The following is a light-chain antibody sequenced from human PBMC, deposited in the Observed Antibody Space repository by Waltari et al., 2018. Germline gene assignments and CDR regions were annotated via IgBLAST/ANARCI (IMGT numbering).Light chain of an antibody. CDR3: QQHYSTPLT. CDR1: QSVLYSSNNKNY. J-gene: IGKJ4*01. V-gene: IGKV4-1*01. Sequence: DIVMTRSPDSLAVSLGERATINCKSSQSVLYSSNNKNYLAWYQAKPGQPPKLLLSWASTRGYGVPDRFSGSGSGTDFTLTISSLQAEDVAVYYCQQHYSTPLTFGGGTKVEIK. CDR2: WAS.